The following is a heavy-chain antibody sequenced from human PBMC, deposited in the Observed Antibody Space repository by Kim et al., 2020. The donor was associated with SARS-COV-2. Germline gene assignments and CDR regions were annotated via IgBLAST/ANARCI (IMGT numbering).Heavy chain of an antibody. Sequence: GGSLRLSCVASGFTFSDSPMHWVRQASGKGLEWVGRIRSSLNSYATGYGVSVKVRFTISRDDSKHTVYLQMNSLKIEETSIYYCTRIPGTTLDCWDAFD. D-gene: IGHD1-1*01. CDR2: IRSSLNSYAT. CDR3: TRIPGTTLDCWDAFD. J-gene: IGHJ3*01. CDR1: GFTFSDSP. V-gene: IGHV3-73*01.